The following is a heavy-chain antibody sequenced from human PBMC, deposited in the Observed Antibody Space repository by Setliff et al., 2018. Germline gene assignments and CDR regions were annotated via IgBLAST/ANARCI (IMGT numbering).Heavy chain of an antibody. V-gene: IGHV4-34*01. Sequence: SETLSLTCVVYGGSFSGYQWSWIRQPPGKGLEWIGEINHSGSTTYNPSLKSRVSISVEKSKNQFSLKLTSVTAADTAVYYCARAQVVFAISAPVWYFEVWGRGTQVTVSS. CDR3: ARAQVVFAISAPVWYFEV. CDR2: INHSGST. CDR1: GGSFSGYQ. D-gene: IGHD2-21*01. J-gene: IGHJ2*01.